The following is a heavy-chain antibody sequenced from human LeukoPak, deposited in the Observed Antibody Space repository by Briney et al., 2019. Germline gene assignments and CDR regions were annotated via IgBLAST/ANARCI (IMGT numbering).Heavy chain of an antibody. J-gene: IGHJ5*02. CDR1: GGSISSSSYY. V-gene: IGHV4-39*07. CDR3: ARDPGTMVRVNWFDP. Sequence: SETLSLTCTVSGGSISSSSYYWGWIRQPPGKGLEWIGSIYYSGSTYYNPSLKSRVTISVDTSKNQFSLKLSSVTAADTAVYYCARDPGTMVRVNWFDPWGQGTLVTVSS. CDR2: IYYSGST. D-gene: IGHD3-10*01.